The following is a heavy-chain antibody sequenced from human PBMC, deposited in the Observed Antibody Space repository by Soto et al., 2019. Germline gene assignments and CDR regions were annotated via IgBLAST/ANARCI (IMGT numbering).Heavy chain of an antibody. J-gene: IGHJ4*02. CDR2: IYGAGSET. CDR1: GFTFRTYT. CDR3: VKDRIPDGRWNFDY. D-gene: IGHD2-2*02. Sequence: EVQLLESGGGLEHPGGSLRLSCAACGFTFRTYTMNWVRQAPGQGLEWVSGIYGAGSETFYADSVKRRFTISRDNSRRMLFLHVNGLSAEDTGIYFCVKDRIPDGRWNFDYWGQGTVVTVSS. V-gene: IGHV3-23*01.